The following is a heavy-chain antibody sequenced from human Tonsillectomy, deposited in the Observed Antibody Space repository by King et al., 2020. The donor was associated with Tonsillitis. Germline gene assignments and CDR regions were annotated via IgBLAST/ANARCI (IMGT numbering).Heavy chain of an antibody. Sequence: QLVQSGAEVKKPGASVKVSCKASGYTFTSYYMHWVRQAPGQGLEWMGIINPSGGSTSYAQKFQGRVTMTRDTSTSTVYMELSSLRSEDTAVYYCARDGSGDYYDSSGYYPTFDYWGQGTLVTVSS. V-gene: IGHV1-46*01. D-gene: IGHD3-22*01. J-gene: IGHJ4*02. CDR2: INPSGGST. CDR1: GYTFTSYY. CDR3: ARDGSGDYYDSSGYYPTFDY.